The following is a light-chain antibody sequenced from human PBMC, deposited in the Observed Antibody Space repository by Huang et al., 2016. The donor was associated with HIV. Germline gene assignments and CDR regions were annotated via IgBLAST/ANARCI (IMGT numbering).Light chain of an antibody. J-gene: IGKJ3*01. CDR1: QDIGSY. Sequence: IQLTQSPSSLSASVGDRVTITCRASQDIGSYLAWYQQKPGKAPNLLIYAASTLESGVPSRFSCSGSGTDFTLTINNLQPEDFATYYCLQLNSYPGAFGPGTNVDV. CDR2: AAS. V-gene: IGKV1-9*01. CDR3: LQLNSYPGA.